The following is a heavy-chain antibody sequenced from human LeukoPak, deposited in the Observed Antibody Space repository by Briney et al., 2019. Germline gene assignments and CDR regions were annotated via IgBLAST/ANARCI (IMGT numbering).Heavy chain of an antibody. J-gene: IGHJ5*02. D-gene: IGHD6-6*01. CDR1: GFIFNTYG. V-gene: IGHV3-73*01. CDR2: IRSKANSYAT. CDR3: TRLRGAARGSINWFDP. Sequence: GGSLRLSCAASGFIFNTYGMHWVRQASGKGLEWVGRIRSKANSYATAYAASVKGRFTLSRDDSKNTAYLQMNSLKTEDTAVYYCTRLRGAARGSINWFDPWGQGTLVTVSS.